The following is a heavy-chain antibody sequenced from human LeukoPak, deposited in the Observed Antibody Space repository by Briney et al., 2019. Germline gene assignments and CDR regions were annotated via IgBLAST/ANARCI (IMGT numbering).Heavy chain of an antibody. CDR2: IKQDGSEK. V-gene: IGHV3-7*01. D-gene: IGHD2-21*02. CDR3: ARELLYYYGMDA. J-gene: IGHJ6*02. CDR1: KFTFSSYW. Sequence: PGGSLRLSCAASKFTFSSYWMSWVRQAPGKGLEWVANIKQDGSEKYYVDSVKGRFTISRDNAKNSLYLQMNSLRAEDTAVYYCARELLYYYGMDAWGQGTTVTVSS.